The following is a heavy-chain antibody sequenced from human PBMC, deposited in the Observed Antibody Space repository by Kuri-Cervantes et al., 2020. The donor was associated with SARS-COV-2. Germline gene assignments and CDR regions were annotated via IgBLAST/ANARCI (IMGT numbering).Heavy chain of an antibody. CDR1: GGSISSSSYY. V-gene: IGHV4-39*07. CDR3: ARLSPIGMVRGVAFDP. CDR2: IYYSGST. Sequence: SETLSLTCTVSGGSISSSSYYWGWIRQPPGRGLEWIGSIYYSGSTYYNPSLKSRVTISVDTSKNQFSLKLSSVTAADTAVYYCARLSPIGMVRGVAFDPWGHGTLVTVSS. J-gene: IGHJ5*02. D-gene: IGHD3-10*01.